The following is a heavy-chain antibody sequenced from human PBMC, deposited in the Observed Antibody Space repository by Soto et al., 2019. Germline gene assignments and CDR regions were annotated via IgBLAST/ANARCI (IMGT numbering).Heavy chain of an antibody. CDR1: GGSISNSMSYY. CDR2: LYYRGST. Sequence: QLQLQESGPGLVKPSETLSLTCIVSGGSISNSMSYYWGWIRQPPGKGLEWVGRLYYRGSTYYNPSLKIRVTISVDTAKNHFSLKLTSVTAADTAVYYCARHETLASACDQWGQGTVVTVSS. CDR3: ARHETLASACDQ. J-gene: IGHJ4*02. V-gene: IGHV4-39*01.